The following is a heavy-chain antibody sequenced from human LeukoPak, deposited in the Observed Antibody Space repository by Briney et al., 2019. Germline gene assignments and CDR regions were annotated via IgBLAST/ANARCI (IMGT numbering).Heavy chain of an antibody. CDR2: INHSGST. J-gene: IGHJ4*02. D-gene: IGHD6-13*01. Sequence: SETLSLTCAVYGGSFSGYYWSWIRQPPGKGLEWIGEINHSGSTNYNPSLKSRVTISVDTSKNQFSLKLSSVTAADTAVYYCARDSSSWCAGHYFDYWGQGTLVTVSS. CDR3: ARDSSSWCAGHYFDY. V-gene: IGHV4-34*01. CDR1: GGSFSGYY.